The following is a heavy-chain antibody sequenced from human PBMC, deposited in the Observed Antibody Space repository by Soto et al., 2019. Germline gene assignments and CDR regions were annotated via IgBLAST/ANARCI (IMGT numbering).Heavy chain of an antibody. CDR1: GFTFSSYE. D-gene: IGHD6-6*01. CDR2: ISSSGSTI. V-gene: IGHV3-48*03. Sequence: GWSLRLSCAASGFTFSSYEMNWVRQAPGKGLEWVSYISSSGSTIYYADSVKGRFTISRDNAKNSLYLQMNSLRAEDTAVYYCARDPSIAARKPDYYCGMDVWGQGTTVTVSS. CDR3: ARDPSIAARKPDYYCGMDV. J-gene: IGHJ6*02.